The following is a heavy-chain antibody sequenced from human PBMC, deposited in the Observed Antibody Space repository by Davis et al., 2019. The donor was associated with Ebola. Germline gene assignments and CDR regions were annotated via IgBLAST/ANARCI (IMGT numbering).Heavy chain of an antibody. CDR3: AKEEGTKGHWLPHFDY. CDR1: GFNFNEYW. CDR2: MKYDDSER. Sequence: PGGSLRLSCAASGFNFNEYWMSWVRQAPGKGLEWVANMKYDDSERYYVDSVKGRFTISRDNAKKSLYLQMSSLRAEDTAVYYCAKEEGTKGHWLPHFDYWGQGTPVTVSS. V-gene: IGHV3-7*04. D-gene: IGHD6-19*01. J-gene: IGHJ4*02.